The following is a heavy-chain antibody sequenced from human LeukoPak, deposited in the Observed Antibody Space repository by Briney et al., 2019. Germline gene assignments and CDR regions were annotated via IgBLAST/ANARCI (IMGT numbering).Heavy chain of an antibody. V-gene: IGHV4-39*07. CDR3: ARDLFRADSSSDY. J-gene: IGHJ4*02. CDR1: GGSISSSSYY. CDR2: IYYSGST. Sequence: SETLSLTCTVSGGSISSSSYYWGWIRQPPGKGLEWIGSIYYSGSTYYNPSLKSRVTISVDTSKNQFSLKLSSVTAADTAVYYCARDLFRADSSSDYWGQGTLVTVSS. D-gene: IGHD6-6*01.